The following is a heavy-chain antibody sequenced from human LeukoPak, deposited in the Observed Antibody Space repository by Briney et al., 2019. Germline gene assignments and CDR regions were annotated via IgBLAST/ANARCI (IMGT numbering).Heavy chain of an antibody. CDR1: GYTFTSYD. Sequence: GASVKVSCKASGYTFTSYDINWVRQATGQGLEWMGWMNPISGNTGYAQKFQGRVTITRNTSISTAYMELSSLRSEDTAVYYCARGRITIFGVVIIAGHFDYWGQGTLVTVSS. J-gene: IGHJ4*02. V-gene: IGHV1-8*03. CDR3: ARGRITIFGVVIIAGHFDY. CDR2: MNPISGNT. D-gene: IGHD3-3*01.